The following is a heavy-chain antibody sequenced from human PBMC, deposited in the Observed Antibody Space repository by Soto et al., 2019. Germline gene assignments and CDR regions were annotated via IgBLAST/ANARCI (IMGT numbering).Heavy chain of an antibody. V-gene: IGHV1-69*06. CDR3: GRGGGWELHGGGFDY. Sequence: QVQLVQSGAEVKKPGSSVKVSCKASGGTFSSYAISWVRQAPGQGLEWMGGIIPIFGTANYAQKFQGRVTITADKSTSAAYMGLSSVRSEDTAVYYCGRGGGWELHGGGFDYWGQGTLVTVSS. J-gene: IGHJ4*02. CDR1: GGTFSSYA. D-gene: IGHD1-26*01. CDR2: IIPIFGTA.